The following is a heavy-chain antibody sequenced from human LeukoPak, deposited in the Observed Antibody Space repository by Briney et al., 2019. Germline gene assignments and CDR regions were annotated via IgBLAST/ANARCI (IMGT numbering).Heavy chain of an antibody. V-gene: IGHV3-30*07. D-gene: IGHD3-22*01. CDR2: ILYDGSNK. CDR3: AKGHYYDSSGYYDY. CDR1: GFTFSSHA. Sequence: GGSLRLSCAASGFTFSSHALHWVRQAPGKGLEWVAVILYDGSNKFYVDSVKGRFSISRDNSKNTLYLQMNSLRAEDTAVYYCAKGHYYDSSGYYDYWGQGTLVTVSS. J-gene: IGHJ4*02.